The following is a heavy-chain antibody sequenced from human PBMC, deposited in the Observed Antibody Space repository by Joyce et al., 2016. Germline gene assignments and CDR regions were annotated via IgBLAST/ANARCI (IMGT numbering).Heavy chain of an antibody. D-gene: IGHD1-14*01. J-gene: IGHJ6*02. CDR3: ARGGTSSDHYFFYTLDV. CDR2: LIPFFGAA. V-gene: IGHV1-69*12. CDR1: GGSFSNFT. Sequence: QVLLVQSGATVKRPGSSLRVSCKSSGGSFSNFTVNWVRQAPGQRLEWMGGLIPFFGAAKYAEHFQDRVTLTADLSTRTAYMELSSLTSADTAVYYCARGGTSSDHYFFYTLDVWGPGTTVIVSS.